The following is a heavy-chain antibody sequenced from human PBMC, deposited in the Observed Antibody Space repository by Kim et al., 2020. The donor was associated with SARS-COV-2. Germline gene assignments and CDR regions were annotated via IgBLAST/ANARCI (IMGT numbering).Heavy chain of an antibody. CDR3: SRRVGYGSADY. J-gene: IGHJ4*02. V-gene: IGHV3-49*03. D-gene: IGHD3-10*01. CDR1: GFTFGDYA. Sequence: GGSLRLSCTTSGFTFGDYAMSWFRQAPGKGLEWVGFIRNKAYGGTTEYAASVKGRFTISRDDSKSIAYLQMNSLKIEDTAVYYCSRRVGYGSADYWGQGTLVTVSS. CDR2: IRNKAYGGTT.